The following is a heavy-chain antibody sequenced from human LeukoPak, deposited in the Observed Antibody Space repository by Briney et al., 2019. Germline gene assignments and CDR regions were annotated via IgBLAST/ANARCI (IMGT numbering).Heavy chain of an antibody. CDR2: IYYSGST. CDR3: ARHIGEEWVGARIGSSLII. J-gene: IGHJ3*02. Sequence: PSETLSLTCTVSGGSISSSSYYWGWIRQPPGKGLEWIGSIYYSGSTYYNPSLKSRVTISVDTSKNQFSLKLSSVTAADTAVYYCARHIGEEWVGARIGSSLIIWGQGTMVTVSS. V-gene: IGHV4-39*01. D-gene: IGHD1-26*01. CDR1: GGSISSSSYY.